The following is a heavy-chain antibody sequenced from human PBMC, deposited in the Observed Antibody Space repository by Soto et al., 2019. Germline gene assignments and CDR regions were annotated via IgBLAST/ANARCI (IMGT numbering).Heavy chain of an antibody. Sequence: SETLSLTCTVSGGSISSGDYYWSWIRQPPGKGLEWIGYIYYSGSTYYNPSLKSRVTISVDTSKNQFSLKLSSVTAADTAVYYCARAGYYYVSSGYYPFYGMDVWGQGTTVTVSS. V-gene: IGHV4-30-4*01. CDR3: ARAGYYYVSSGYYPFYGMDV. J-gene: IGHJ6*02. CDR1: GGSISSGDYY. D-gene: IGHD3-22*01. CDR2: IYYSGST.